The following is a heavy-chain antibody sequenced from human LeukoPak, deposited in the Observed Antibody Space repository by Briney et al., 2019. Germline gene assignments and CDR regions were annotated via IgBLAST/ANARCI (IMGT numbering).Heavy chain of an antibody. CDR2: IKQDGGEK. CDR1: GFTFSDYW. D-gene: IGHD4-17*01. J-gene: IGHJ4*02. CDR3: ARSLYGDYTTIEF. Sequence: PGGSLRLSCAASGFTFSDYWMNWVRQAPGQGLEWVANIKQDGGEKYCVDSVKGRFTISRDNAKNSLFLQMNSLRAEDTAVYYCARSLYGDYTTIEFWGQGILVTVSS. V-gene: IGHV3-7*01.